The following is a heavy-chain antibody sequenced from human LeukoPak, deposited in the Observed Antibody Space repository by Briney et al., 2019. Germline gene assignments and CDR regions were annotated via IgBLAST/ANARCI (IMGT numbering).Heavy chain of an antibody. Sequence: EASVKVSCKASGYTFTSYDINWVRQATGQGLEWMGWMNPNSGNTGYAQKFQGRVTMTRNTSISTAYMELSSLRSEDTAVYYCARDKDGSGSFYYYMDVWGKGTTVTVSS. J-gene: IGHJ6*03. D-gene: IGHD3-10*01. V-gene: IGHV1-8*01. CDR1: GYTFTSYD. CDR2: MNPNSGNT. CDR3: ARDKDGSGSFYYYMDV.